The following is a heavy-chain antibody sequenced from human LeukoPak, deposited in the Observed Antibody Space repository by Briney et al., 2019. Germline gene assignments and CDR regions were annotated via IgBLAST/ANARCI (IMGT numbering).Heavy chain of an antibody. Sequence: GGSLRLSCAASGFTFSKAWMGWVRQAPGKRLEWVGRIRSQTNGGTTDYAAPVKGRFTISRDDSKNMVYLQMNSLKTEDTAVYYCTVTAPRPDYWGQGTLVTVSS. J-gene: IGHJ4*02. CDR1: GFTFSKAW. D-gene: IGHD2-21*02. CDR2: IRSQTNGGTT. V-gene: IGHV3-15*01. CDR3: TVTAPRPDY.